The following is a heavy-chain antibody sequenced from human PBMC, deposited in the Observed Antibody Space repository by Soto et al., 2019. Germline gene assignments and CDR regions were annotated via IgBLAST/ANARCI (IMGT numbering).Heavy chain of an antibody. J-gene: IGHJ6*02. D-gene: IGHD3-9*01. CDR2: ISAYNGNT. CDR1: GYTFTSYG. Sequence: ASVKVSCKASGYTFTSYGISWVRQAPGQGLEWMGWISAYNGNTNYAQKLQGRVTMTTDTSTSTAYMELRSLRSDDTAVYYCAVLRYFDWLSPYSGGYYYGMDVWGQGTTVTVSS. V-gene: IGHV1-18*01. CDR3: AVLRYFDWLSPYSGGYYYGMDV.